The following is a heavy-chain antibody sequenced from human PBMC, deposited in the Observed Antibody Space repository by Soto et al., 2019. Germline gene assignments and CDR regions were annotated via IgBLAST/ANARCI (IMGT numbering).Heavy chain of an antibody. CDR2: IIPILGIA. D-gene: IGHD6-19*01. V-gene: IGHV1-69*02. CDR3: ARAVGWVIPSFHWYFDL. CDR1: GGTFSSYT. Sequence: QVQLVQSGAEVKKPGSSVKVSCKASGGTFSSYTISWVRQAPGQGLEWMGRIIPILGIANYAQKFQGRVTITADKSTSTAYMELSSLRSEDTAVYYCARAVGWVIPSFHWYFDLWGRGTLVTVSS. J-gene: IGHJ2*01.